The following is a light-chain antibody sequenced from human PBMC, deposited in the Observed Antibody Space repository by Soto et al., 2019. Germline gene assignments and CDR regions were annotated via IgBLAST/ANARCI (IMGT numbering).Light chain of an antibody. J-gene: IGKJ1*01. CDR2: GAS. Sequence: EIVMTQSPATLSVSPGERATLSCRASQSVSSNLAWYQQKPGQAPRLLFYGASTRATGIPARFSGSGSGTEFTLTISSLQSEDFAVYSCQQYNNWPPWTFGQGTKVEIK. CDR1: QSVSSN. V-gene: IGKV3-15*01. CDR3: QQYNNWPPWT.